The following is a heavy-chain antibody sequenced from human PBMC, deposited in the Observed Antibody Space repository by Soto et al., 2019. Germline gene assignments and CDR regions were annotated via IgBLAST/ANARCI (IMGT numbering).Heavy chain of an antibody. Sequence: GGSLRLSCTVSGFAFNNYGINWVRQAPGKGLEWVSSISKSDYTYYSDSVTGRFTISRDNAKNSVSLQMNTLRVEDTAVYYCAREDSMIIPAVSDFWGQGTLVTVSS. CDR1: GFAFNNYG. CDR3: AREDSMIIPAVSDF. D-gene: IGHD2-2*01. J-gene: IGHJ4*02. CDR2: ISKSDYT. V-gene: IGHV3-21*01.